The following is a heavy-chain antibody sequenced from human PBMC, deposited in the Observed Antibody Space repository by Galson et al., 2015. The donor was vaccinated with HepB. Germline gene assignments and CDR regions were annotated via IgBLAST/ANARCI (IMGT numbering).Heavy chain of an antibody. CDR3: ARADDFWSGYRDAGTSRWFDS. CDR1: GDSFSIYA. J-gene: IGHJ5*01. Sequence: SVKVSCKASGDSFSIYAMSWVRQAPGQGLEWMGGISPILGIPNYAQKFQDRVTITADKSTGTAFMALSSLRSEDTAVYYCARADDFWSGYRDAGTSRWFDSWGQGTLVIVSS. D-gene: IGHD3-3*01. CDR2: ISPILGIP. V-gene: IGHV1-69*10.